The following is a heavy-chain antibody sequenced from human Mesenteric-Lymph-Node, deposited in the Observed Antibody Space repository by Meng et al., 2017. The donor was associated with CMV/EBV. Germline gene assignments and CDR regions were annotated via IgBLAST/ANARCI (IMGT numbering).Heavy chain of an antibody. J-gene: IGHJ4*02. Sequence: CKACGYTFTGVGISWVQQAPGEALMRMRRISAYNGDTNNAQKIQGRDTMTTDTSTSTAYMELRSLGSDDTAGYYCARFYGSGSYADYWGQGTLVTVSS. D-gene: IGHD3-10*01. CDR3: ARFYGSGSYADY. CDR1: GYTFTGVG. V-gene: IGHV1-18*01. CDR2: ISAYNGDT.